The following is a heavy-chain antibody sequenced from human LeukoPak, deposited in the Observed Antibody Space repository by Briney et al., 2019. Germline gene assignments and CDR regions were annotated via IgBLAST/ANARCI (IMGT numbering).Heavy chain of an antibody. D-gene: IGHD2-21*02. CDR2: IYYSGST. J-gene: IGHJ4*02. CDR1: GYSISSGYY. V-gene: IGHV4-38-2*02. Sequence: SETLSLTCTDSGYSISSGYYWGWIRQPPGKGLEWIGSIYYSGSTYYNPSLKSRVTISVDTSKNQFSLKLSSVTAADTAVYYCARIPAYCGGDCYYYFDYWGQGTLVTVSS. CDR3: ARIPAYCGGDCYYYFDY.